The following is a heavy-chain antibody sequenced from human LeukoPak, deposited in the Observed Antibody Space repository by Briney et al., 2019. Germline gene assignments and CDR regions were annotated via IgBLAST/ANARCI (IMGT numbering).Heavy chain of an antibody. D-gene: IGHD2-8*01. CDR1: GFTVSTYY. CDR2: IYSGGST. Sequence: RGGSLSLPCAASGFTVSTYYLTWVRQAPGKGLECVSVIYSGGSTYYADSVKGRFTVSRDNSKNTLYLQMNSLRAEDTAMYYCARGLGYCTSSTRLLPFVYWGKETGHTLSS. J-gene: IGHJ4*02. CDR3: ARGLGYCTSSTRLLPFVY. V-gene: IGHV3-53*01.